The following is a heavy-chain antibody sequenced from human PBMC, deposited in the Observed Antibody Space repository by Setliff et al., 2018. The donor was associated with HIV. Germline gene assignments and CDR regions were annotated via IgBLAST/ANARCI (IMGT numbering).Heavy chain of an antibody. J-gene: IGHJ4*02. V-gene: IGHV3-33*06. CDR3: AKGSLPSGYTHGFFDY. CDR2: IWYDGSNK. CDR1: GFTFSSYG. D-gene: IGHD5-18*01. Sequence: GGSLRLSCAASGFTFSSYGMHWVRQAPGKGLEWVAVIWYDGSNKYYADSVKGRFTISRDNSKNTLYLQMNSLRAEDTAVYYCAKGSLPSGYTHGFFDYWGQGTLVTVSS.